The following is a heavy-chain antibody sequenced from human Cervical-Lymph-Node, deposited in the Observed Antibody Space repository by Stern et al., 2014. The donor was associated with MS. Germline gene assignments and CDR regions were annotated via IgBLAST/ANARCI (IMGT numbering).Heavy chain of an antibody. CDR3: TRAVGGVGRE. CDR2: INPNGSVT. CDR1: GYTFTNYY. Sequence: VQLVESGLEVKKPGASVMVSCKTSGYTFTNYYIHWVRHAPGQGLEWMGIINPNGSVTASAQKFQGRLTMTRDTSTTTVYMRLITLTSEDTAMYYCTRAVGGVGREWGQGTLVFVSS. J-gene: IGHJ4*02. D-gene: IGHD3-16*01. V-gene: IGHV1-46*01.